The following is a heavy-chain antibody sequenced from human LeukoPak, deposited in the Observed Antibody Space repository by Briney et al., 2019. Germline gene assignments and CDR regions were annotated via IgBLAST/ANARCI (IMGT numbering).Heavy chain of an antibody. D-gene: IGHD3-22*01. Sequence: ASVKVSCKASGYTFTSYGISWVRQAPGQGLEWMGWISAYNGNTSYAQKLQGRVTMTTDTSTSTAYMELRSLRSDDTAVYYCARERRYYYDSSGYLFWFDPWGQGTLVTVSS. CDR3: ARERRYYYDSSGYLFWFDP. CDR1: GYTFTSYG. J-gene: IGHJ5*02. V-gene: IGHV1-18*01. CDR2: ISAYNGNT.